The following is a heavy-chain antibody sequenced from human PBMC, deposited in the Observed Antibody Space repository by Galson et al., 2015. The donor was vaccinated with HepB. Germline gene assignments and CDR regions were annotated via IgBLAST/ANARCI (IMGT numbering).Heavy chain of an antibody. D-gene: IGHD3-3*01. CDR2: INHSGST. CDR3: ARRSTDYDFWSALGY. V-gene: IGHV4-34*01. J-gene: IGHJ4*02. Sequence: ETLSLTCAVYGGSFSGYYWSWIRQPPGKGLEWIGEINHSGSTKYNPSLESRVTISIDTSRNQFSLKLTSVTAADTAVYYCARRSTDYDFWSALGYWGQGTLVTVSS. CDR1: GGSFSGYY.